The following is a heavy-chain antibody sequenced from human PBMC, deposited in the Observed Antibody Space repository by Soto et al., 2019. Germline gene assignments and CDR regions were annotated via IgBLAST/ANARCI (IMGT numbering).Heavy chain of an antibody. V-gene: IGHV4-59*01. CDR1: GGSISSYY. CDR2: IYYSGST. Sequence: SETLSLTCTVSGGSISSYYWSWIRQPPGKGLEWIGYIYYSGSTNYNPSLKSRVTISVDTSKNQFSLKLSSVTAADTAVYYCARIHVLRYFDWLFDYWGQGTLVTVSS. CDR3: ARIHVLRYFDWLFDY. D-gene: IGHD3-9*01. J-gene: IGHJ4*02.